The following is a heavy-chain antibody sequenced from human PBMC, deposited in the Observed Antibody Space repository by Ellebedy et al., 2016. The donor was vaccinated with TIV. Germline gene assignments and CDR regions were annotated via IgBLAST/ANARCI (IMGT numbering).Heavy chain of an antibody. J-gene: IGHJ4*02. D-gene: IGHD3-10*01. CDR2: IAYDGNDE. CDR1: GFTFSNYP. Sequence: PGGSLRLSCAASGFTFSNYPMHWVRQAPGKGLEWVAVIAYDGNDEYYADSVKGRFTISRDSSKNTVYLQMNSLRVEDTAVYFCARDDYYGSGTDYWGQGTLVTVSS. CDR3: ARDDYYGSGTDY. V-gene: IGHV3-30*01.